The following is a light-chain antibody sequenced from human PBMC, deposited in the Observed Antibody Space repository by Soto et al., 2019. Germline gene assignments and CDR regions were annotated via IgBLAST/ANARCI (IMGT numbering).Light chain of an antibody. J-gene: IGKJ4*01. CDR3: QQYTKLPHLN. CDR1: QSVSSN. Sequence: ERIMTQSPATLSVSPGESATLSCRASQSVSSNLAWYQQKPGQAPRLLIYGVSTRATGIPARFSGSGSETKFTLTISSLQSEDFAVYYCQQYTKLPHLNSGRGTKVDIX. V-gene: IGKV3-15*01. CDR2: GVS.